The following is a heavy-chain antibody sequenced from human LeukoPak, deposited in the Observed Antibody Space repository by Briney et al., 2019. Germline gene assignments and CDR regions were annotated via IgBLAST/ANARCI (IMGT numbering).Heavy chain of an antibody. V-gene: IGHV4-59*12. CDR2: IYYSGST. Sequence: SETLSLTCTVSGGSISSYYWSWIRQPPGKGLEWIGYIYYSGSTNYNPSLKSRVTISVDTSKNQFSLKLSSVTAADTAVYYCARVPPLYGSGSYYRAGNAFDIWGQGTMVTVSS. CDR1: GGSISSYY. D-gene: IGHD3-10*01. J-gene: IGHJ3*02. CDR3: ARVPPLYGSGSYYRAGNAFDI.